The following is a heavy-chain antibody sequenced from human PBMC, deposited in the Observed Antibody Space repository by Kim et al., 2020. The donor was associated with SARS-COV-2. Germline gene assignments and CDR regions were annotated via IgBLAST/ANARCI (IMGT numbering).Heavy chain of an antibody. CDR2: INAGNGNT. D-gene: IGHD2-2*01. CDR3: ARNIVVVPAAMSSVYYYYYGMDV. CDR1: GYTFTSYA. Sequence: APVKVSCKASGYTFTSYAMHWVRQAPGQRLEWMGWINAGNGNTKYSQKFQGRVTITRDTSASTAYMELSSLRSEDTAVYYCARNIVVVPAAMSSVYYYYYGMDVWGQGTTVTVSS. V-gene: IGHV1-3*01. J-gene: IGHJ6*02.